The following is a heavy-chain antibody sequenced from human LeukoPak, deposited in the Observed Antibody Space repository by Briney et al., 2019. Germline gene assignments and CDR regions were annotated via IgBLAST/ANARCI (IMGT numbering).Heavy chain of an antibody. D-gene: IGHD3-22*01. V-gene: IGHV1-46*01. CDR2: INPSGAST. CDR3: ARDRAGDSSGYYRSLRYFDL. Sequence: ASVKVSCKASGYTFTSYYMHWVRQAPGQGLQWMGIINPSGASTSYAQKFQGRVTMTRDTSTSTVYMELSSLRSEDTAVYYCARDRAGDSSGYYRSLRYFDLWGRGTLVTVSS. J-gene: IGHJ2*01. CDR1: GYTFTSYY.